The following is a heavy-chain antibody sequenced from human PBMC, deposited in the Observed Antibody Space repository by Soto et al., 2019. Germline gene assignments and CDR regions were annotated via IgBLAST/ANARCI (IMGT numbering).Heavy chain of an antibody. J-gene: IGHJ6*02. V-gene: IGHV4-28*01. D-gene: IGHD6-19*01. CDR2: ITHGGST. CDR1: GYSIRSSDW. CDR3: ARMAVTTFYYYAMDV. Sequence: SETLSLTCAVYGYSIRSSDWWGWIRQPPGKGLEWIGYITHGGSTNYNPSLKRRVTMSVDPSKNQFSLNLTSVTAVDTAVYYCARMAVTTFYYYAMDVWGQGTTVTVSS.